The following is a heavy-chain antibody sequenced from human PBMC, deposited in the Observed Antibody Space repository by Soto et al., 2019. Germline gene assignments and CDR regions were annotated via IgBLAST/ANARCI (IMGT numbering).Heavy chain of an antibody. CDR2: ISSSSSYI. V-gene: IGHV3-21*01. CDR3: ARATTEDFWSGYYWLKNYYYYYMDV. J-gene: IGHJ6*03. CDR1: GFTFSSYS. Sequence: PGGSLRLSCAASGFTFSSYSMNWVRQAPGKGLEWVSSISSSSSYIYYADSVKGRFTISRDNAKNSLYLQMNSLRAEDTAVYYCARATTEDFWSGYYWLKNYYYYYMDVWGKGTTVTVSS. D-gene: IGHD3-3*01.